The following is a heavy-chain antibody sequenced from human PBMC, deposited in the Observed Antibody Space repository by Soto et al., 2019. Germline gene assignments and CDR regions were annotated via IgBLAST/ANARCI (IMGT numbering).Heavy chain of an antibody. CDR2: IYPDDSDT. CDR3: ARAGIAATGSGEYAMDV. J-gene: IGHJ6*02. V-gene: IGHV5-51*01. Sequence: GESLKISCQGSGYSFTTYWIVWVRQMPGKGLECMGVIYPDDSDTIYSPSFQGQVTISADKSISTAYLQWSSLKASDTAMYYCARAGIAATGSGEYAMDVWGQGTTVTVSS. D-gene: IGHD6-13*01. CDR1: GYSFTTYW.